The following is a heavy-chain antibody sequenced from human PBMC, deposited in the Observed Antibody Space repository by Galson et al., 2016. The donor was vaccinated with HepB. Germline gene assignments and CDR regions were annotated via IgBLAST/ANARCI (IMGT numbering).Heavy chain of an antibody. CDR2: IWYDGS. V-gene: IGHV3-33*01. J-gene: IGHJ6*02. CDR1: GFFFSIFG. Sequence: SLRLSCAASGFFFSIFGMHWVRQAPGKGLEWVAVIWYDGSIYADSGKGRFTISRDNSKNKLYLEMNSLRAEDTAVYYCARGFGDYYYALDVWGQGTTVTVSS. D-gene: IGHD3-10*01. CDR3: ARGFGDYYYALDV.